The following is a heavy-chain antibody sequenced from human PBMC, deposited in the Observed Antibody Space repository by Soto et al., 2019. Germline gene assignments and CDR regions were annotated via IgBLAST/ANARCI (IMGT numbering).Heavy chain of an antibody. V-gene: IGHV3-30*18. CDR1: GFIFSSYG. CDR2: ISYDGSNK. J-gene: IGHJ3*02. D-gene: IGHD6-13*01. Sequence: QVQLVESGGGVVQPGRSLRLPCAASGFIFSSYGMHWVRQAPGKGLEWVTLISYDGSNKYYADSVKGRFTISRDNSKNTLYLQMDSLRTEDTAVYYCAKGYIAAAGVLDAFDMWGQGTMVTVSS. CDR3: AKGYIAAAGVLDAFDM.